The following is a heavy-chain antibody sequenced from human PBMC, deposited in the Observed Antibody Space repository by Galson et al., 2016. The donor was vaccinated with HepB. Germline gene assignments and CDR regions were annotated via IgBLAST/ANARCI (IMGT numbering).Heavy chain of an antibody. CDR3: ARDPVFGD. CDR2: IYHNGNT. Sequence: TLSLTCAVSGGSISNSNWWSWVRQPPGKGLEWIGDIYHNGNTNYNPSLTSRVTMSVDQSKNQFSLNLISVTAADTAVYYCARDPVFGDWGQGTLVTVSS. V-gene: IGHV4-4*02. CDR1: GGSISNSNW. J-gene: IGHJ4*02.